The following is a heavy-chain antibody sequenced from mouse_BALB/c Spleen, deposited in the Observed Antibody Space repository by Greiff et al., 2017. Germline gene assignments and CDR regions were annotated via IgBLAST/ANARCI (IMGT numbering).Heavy chain of an antibody. D-gene: IGHD4-1*01. CDR2: ISSGSSTI. CDR1: GFTFSSFG. CDR3: ARGGTGTYAMDY. J-gene: IGHJ4*01. Sequence: VKLVESGGGLVQPGGSRKLSCAASGFTFSSFGMHWVRQAPEKGLEWVAYISSGSSTIYYADTVKGRFTISRDNPKNTLFLQMTSLRSEDTAMYYCARGGTGTYAMDYWGQGTSVTVSS. V-gene: IGHV5-17*02.